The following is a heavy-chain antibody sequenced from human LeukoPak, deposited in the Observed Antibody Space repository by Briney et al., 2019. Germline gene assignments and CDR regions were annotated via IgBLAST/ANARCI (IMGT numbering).Heavy chain of an antibody. D-gene: IGHD1-26*01. J-gene: IGHJ3*02. Sequence: SETLSLTCSVSGDSISSYYWSWIRQPPGKGLEWIGYIYYSGDINYNPSLKSRVTISIDTSKNQFSLNLSSVTAADTAVYYCARHRGVSYYDAFDIWGQGTIVTVSS. CDR3: ARHRGVSYYDAFDI. CDR2: IYYSGDI. V-gene: IGHV4-59*08. CDR1: GDSISSYY.